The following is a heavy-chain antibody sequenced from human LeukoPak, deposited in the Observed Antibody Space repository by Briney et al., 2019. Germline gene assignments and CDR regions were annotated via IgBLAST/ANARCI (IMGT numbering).Heavy chain of an antibody. CDR1: GYTFTSYD. V-gene: IGHV1-8*01. Sequence: ASVKVSCKXSGYTFTSYDINWVRQATGQGLEWMGWMNPNSGNTGYSQKFQGRVTMTRNTSISTAYMELSSLRSEDTAVYYCARSRGYYDSSGYYEVADYWGQGTLVTVSS. D-gene: IGHD3-22*01. CDR2: MNPNSGNT. CDR3: ARSRGYYDSSGYYEVADY. J-gene: IGHJ4*02.